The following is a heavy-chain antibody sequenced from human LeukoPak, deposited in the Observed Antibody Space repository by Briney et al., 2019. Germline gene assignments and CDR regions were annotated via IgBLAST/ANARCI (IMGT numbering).Heavy chain of an antibody. V-gene: IGHV4-39*07. CDR2: IHYSGST. CDR1: GGSISSSSYY. J-gene: IGHJ3*02. D-gene: IGHD3-22*01. CDR3: ARVWRLQYYYDSSGPTVGFDI. Sequence: PSETLSLTCTVSGGSISSSSYYWGWIRQPPGKGLEWIGSIHYSGSTYYNPSLKSRVTISVDKSKNQFSLKLSSVTAADTAVYYCARVWRLQYYYDSSGPTVGFDIWGQGTMVTVSS.